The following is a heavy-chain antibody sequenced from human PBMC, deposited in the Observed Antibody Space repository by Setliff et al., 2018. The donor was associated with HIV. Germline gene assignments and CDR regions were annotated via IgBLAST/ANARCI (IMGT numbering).Heavy chain of an antibody. V-gene: IGHV5-51*01. CDR3: ARQGDYHILTGYYSGPHDAFDI. D-gene: IGHD3-9*01. Sequence: GESLKISCKGSGYNFASYWIGWVRQMPGKGLEWMGIIYPGDSNTKYSPSFQGQVTLSADQSISTAYLQWSSLKASDTAMYYCARQGDYHILTGYYSGPHDAFDIWGQGTMVTVSS. J-gene: IGHJ3*02. CDR1: GYNFASYW. CDR2: IYPGDSNT.